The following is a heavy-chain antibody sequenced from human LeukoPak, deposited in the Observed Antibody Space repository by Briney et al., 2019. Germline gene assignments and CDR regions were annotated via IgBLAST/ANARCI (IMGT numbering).Heavy chain of an antibody. Sequence: PSETLSLTCTVSGGSISSHYWSWIRQPPGKGLEWIGYIYYSGSTNCNPSLKSRVTISVDTSKNQFSLKLSSVTAADTAVYYCARYTSNWNYFPLGFDYWGQGTLVTVSS. J-gene: IGHJ4*02. CDR2: IYYSGST. V-gene: IGHV4-59*11. D-gene: IGHD1-7*01. CDR3: ARYTSNWNYFPLGFDY. CDR1: GGSISSHY.